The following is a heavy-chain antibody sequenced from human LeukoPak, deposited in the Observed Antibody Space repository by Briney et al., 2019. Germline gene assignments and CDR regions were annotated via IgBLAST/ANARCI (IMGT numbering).Heavy chain of an antibody. CDR1: GGSFSGYY. J-gene: IGHJ4*02. CDR2: INHSGST. D-gene: IGHD2-2*01. V-gene: IGHV4-34*01. Sequence: SETLSLTCAVYGGSFSGYYWSWIRQPPGKGLGWIGEINHSGSTNYNPSLKSRVTISVDTSKNQFSLKLSSVTAADTAVYYCARGYCSSTSCYGFDYWGQGTLVTVSS. CDR3: ARGYCSSTSCYGFDY.